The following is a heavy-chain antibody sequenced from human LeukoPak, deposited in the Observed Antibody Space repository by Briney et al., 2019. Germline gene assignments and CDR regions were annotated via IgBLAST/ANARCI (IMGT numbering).Heavy chain of an antibody. CDR2: INHSGST. V-gene: IGHV4-34*01. Sequence: GSLRLSCAASGFTFSSYAMSWVRQPPGKGLEWIGEINHSGSTNYNPSLKSRVTISVDTSKNQFSLKLSSVTAADTAVYYCARGGGSYYYWGQGTWSPSPQ. J-gene: IGHJ4*02. CDR1: GFTFSSYA. CDR3: ARGGGSYYY. D-gene: IGHD1-26*01.